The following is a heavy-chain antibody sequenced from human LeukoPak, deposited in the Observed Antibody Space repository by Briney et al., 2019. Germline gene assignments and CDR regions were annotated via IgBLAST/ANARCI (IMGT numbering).Heavy chain of an antibody. J-gene: IGHJ4*02. V-gene: IGHV3-64*01. D-gene: IGHD5-18*01. CDR2: ISSNGGNT. CDR3: ARDQGYNYGYGFDY. Sequence: GGSLRLSCAASGFTFSSYAMHWVRQAPGKGLEYVSSISSNGGNTYYANSVKGRFTISRDNSKNTLYLQMGSLRAEDMAVYYCARDQGYNYGYGFDYWGQGTLVTVSS. CDR1: GFTFSSYA.